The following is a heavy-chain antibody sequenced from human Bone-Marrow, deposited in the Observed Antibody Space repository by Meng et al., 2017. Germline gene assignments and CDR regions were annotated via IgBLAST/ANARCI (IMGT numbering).Heavy chain of an antibody. V-gene: IGHV4-4*07. J-gene: IGHJ3*02. CDR3: ARREDIVVVVAAKTLTGAFDI. D-gene: IGHD2-15*01. Sequence: SETLSLTCTVSGGSISSYYWSWIRQPAGKGLEWIGRIYTSGSTNYNPSLKSRVTMSVDTSKNQFSLKLSSVTAADTAVYYCARREDIVVVVAAKTLTGAFDIWGQGTMVTVSS. CDR2: IYTSGST. CDR1: GGSISSYY.